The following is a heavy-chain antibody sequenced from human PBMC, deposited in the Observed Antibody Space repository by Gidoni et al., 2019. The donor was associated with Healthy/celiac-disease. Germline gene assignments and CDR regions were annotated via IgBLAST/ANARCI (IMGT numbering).Heavy chain of an antibody. J-gene: IGHJ4*02. CDR1: GFTFSSYG. CDR2: ISYDGSNK. V-gene: IGHV3-30*18. Sequence: QVQLVESGGGVVQPGRSLRLSCAASGFTFSSYGMHWVRQAPGKGLEWVAVISYDGSNKYYADSVKGRFAISRDNSKNTLYLQMNSLRAEDTAVYYCAKGQSGYSSSWYEYSSGWVDYWGQGTLVTVSS. D-gene: IGHD6-13*01. CDR3: AKGQSGYSSSWYEYSSGWVDY.